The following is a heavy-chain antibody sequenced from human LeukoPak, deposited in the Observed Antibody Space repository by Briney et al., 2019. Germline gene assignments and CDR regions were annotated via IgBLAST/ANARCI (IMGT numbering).Heavy chain of an antibody. V-gene: IGHV4-34*01. Sequence: SETLSLTCAVYGGSFSGYYWSWIRQPPGKGLEWIGEINHSGSTNYNPSLKSRVTISVDTSKNQFSLKLSSVTAADTAVYYCARGTYGDLRPYYYYMDVWGKGTTVTVSS. J-gene: IGHJ6*03. CDR2: INHSGST. CDR3: ARGTYGDLRPYYYYMDV. D-gene: IGHD4-17*01. CDR1: GGSFSGYY.